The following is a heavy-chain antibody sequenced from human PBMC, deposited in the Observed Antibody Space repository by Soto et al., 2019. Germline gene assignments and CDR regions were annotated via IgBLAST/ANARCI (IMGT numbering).Heavy chain of an antibody. J-gene: IGHJ3*01. CDR3: ATWHELEHAYDV. V-gene: IGHV3-53*01. Sequence: PWGCMRLCCAACGLSVLGKKDVAFVRQAPGKGLEWVSALYDVDGSFYSDSVKGRFTTSSDSSKTTVYLQMNDLRPADTAVYYCATWHELEHAYDVWGQGTTVTVSS. D-gene: IGHD1-1*01. CDR2: LYDVDGS. CDR1: GLSVLGKKD.